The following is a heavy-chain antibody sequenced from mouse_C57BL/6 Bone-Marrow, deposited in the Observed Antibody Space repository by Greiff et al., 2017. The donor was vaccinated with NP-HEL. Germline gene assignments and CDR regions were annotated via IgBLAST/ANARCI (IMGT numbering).Heavy chain of an antibody. Sequence: VQLQQSGTVLARPGASVKMSCKTSGYTFTSYWMHWVKQRHGQGLEWIGAIYPGNSDTSYNQKFKGKAKLTAVTSASTAYMELSSLTNEDSAVYYCTRSSLYYYGSSVFAYWGQGTLVTVSA. CDR3: TRSSLYYYGSSVFAY. CDR1: GYTFTSYW. V-gene: IGHV1-5*01. CDR2: IYPGNSDT. J-gene: IGHJ3*01. D-gene: IGHD1-1*01.